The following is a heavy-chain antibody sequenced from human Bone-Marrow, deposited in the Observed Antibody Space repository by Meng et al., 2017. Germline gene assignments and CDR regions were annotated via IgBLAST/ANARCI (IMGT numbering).Heavy chain of an antibody. D-gene: IGHD4-11*01. CDR1: GGFINSSNW. V-gene: IGHV4-4*02. CDR2: IYHSGST. J-gene: IGHJ4*02. CDR3: ARGPTTMAHDFDY. Sequence: VESQEGGPGLVKPSATLSLTCAVSGGFINSSNWWRWVRQPPGKGLEWIGEIYHSGSTNYNPSLKSRVTISVDTSQNNLSLKLSSVTAADSAVYYCARGPTTMAHDFDYWGQGTLVTVSS.